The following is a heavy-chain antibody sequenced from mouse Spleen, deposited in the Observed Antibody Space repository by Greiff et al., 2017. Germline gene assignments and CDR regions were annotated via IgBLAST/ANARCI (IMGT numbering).Heavy chain of an antibody. D-gene: IGHD2-2*01. V-gene: IGHV1-64*01. Sequence: QVQLQQPGAELVKPGASVKLSCKASGYTFTSYWMHWVKQRPGLGLEWIGMIHPNSGSTNYNEKFKSKATLTVDKSSSTAYMQLSSLTSEDSAVYYCAREWLRRPFAYWGQGTLVTVSA. CDR2: IHPNSGST. CDR3: AREWLRRPFAY. J-gene: IGHJ3*01. CDR1: GYTFTSYW.